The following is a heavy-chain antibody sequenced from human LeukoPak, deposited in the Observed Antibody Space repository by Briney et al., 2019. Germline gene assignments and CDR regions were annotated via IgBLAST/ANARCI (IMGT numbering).Heavy chain of an antibody. CDR1: GFTFSSYS. J-gene: IGHJ3*02. D-gene: IGHD3-22*01. CDR3: ARDTMKGPSAFDI. V-gene: IGHV3-21*01. CDR2: ISSSSSYI. Sequence: PEGSLRLSCAASGFTFSSYSMNWVRQAPGKGLEWVSSISSSSSYIYYADSVKGRFTISRDNAKNSLYLQMNSLRAEDTAVYYCARDTMKGPSAFDIWGQGTMVTVSS.